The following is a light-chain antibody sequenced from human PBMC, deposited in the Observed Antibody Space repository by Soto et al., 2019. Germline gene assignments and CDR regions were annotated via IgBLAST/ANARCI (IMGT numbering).Light chain of an antibody. Sequence: QSALTQPASVSGSPGQSITISCTGTSSDVGSYSLVSWYQQHPGKAPKLMIYEGSKRPSGVSNRFSGSKSGNTASLTISGLQAEDEADYYCCSYAGSSTLVFGGGTQLTVL. V-gene: IGLV2-23*01. CDR1: SSDVGSYSL. CDR2: EGS. CDR3: CSYAGSSTLV. J-gene: IGLJ3*02.